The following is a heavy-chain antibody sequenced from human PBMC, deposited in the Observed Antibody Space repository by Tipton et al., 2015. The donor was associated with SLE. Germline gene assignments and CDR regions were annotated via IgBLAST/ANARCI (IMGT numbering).Heavy chain of an antibody. J-gene: IGHJ3*02. CDR1: GFTFSSYW. V-gene: IGHV3-74*01. CDR2: INTDGSNT. D-gene: IGHD1-26*01. Sequence: SLRLSCAASGFTFSSYWMHWVRQAPGKGLVWVSRINTDGSNTNYADSVKGRFTISRDNAKNTLYLQMNSLRAEDTAVYYCARVIVGATGAFDIWDQGTMVTVSS. CDR3: ARVIVGATGAFDI.